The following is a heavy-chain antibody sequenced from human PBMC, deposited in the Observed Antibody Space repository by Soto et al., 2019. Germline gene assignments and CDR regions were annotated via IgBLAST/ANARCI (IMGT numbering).Heavy chain of an antibody. CDR2: ISSSSTFK. D-gene: IGHD3-22*01. Sequence: GSLRLSCAASGFTFSNYNMNWVRQAPGKGLEWVSSISSSSTFKNYADSVKGRFTISRDNDKNSVYLHMSSLGAEDTAVYYCARDPPLSMIVVVGVDDFWGQGTLVTVSS. CDR3: ARDPPLSMIVVVGVDDF. CDR1: GFTFSNYN. V-gene: IGHV3-21*06. J-gene: IGHJ4*02.